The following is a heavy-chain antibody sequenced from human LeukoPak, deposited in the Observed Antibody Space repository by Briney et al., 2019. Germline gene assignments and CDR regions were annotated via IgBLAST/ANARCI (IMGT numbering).Heavy chain of an antibody. CDR3: ARDPLYDSSGYYVFDY. V-gene: IGHV1-18*04. Sequence: ASVKVSCKASGYTFTGYYMHWVRQAPGQGLEWMGWISAYNGNTTYAQKLQGRVTMTTDTSTSTAYMELRSLRSDDTAVYYCARDPLYDSSGYYVFDYWGQGTLVTVSS. J-gene: IGHJ4*02. CDR2: ISAYNGNT. CDR1: GYTFTGYY. D-gene: IGHD3-22*01.